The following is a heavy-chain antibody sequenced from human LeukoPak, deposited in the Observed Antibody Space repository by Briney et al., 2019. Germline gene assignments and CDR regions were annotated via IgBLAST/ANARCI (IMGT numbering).Heavy chain of an antibody. V-gene: IGHV3-30*03. CDR1: GFTFSSYG. Sequence: GRSLRLSCAASGFTFSSYGMHWVRQAPGKGLEWVAVISYDGSNKYYADSVKGRFTISRDNSKNTLYLQMNSLRAEDTAVYYCAREGYSSGQDYYGMDVWGQGTTVTVSS. D-gene: IGHD6-19*01. J-gene: IGHJ6*02. CDR3: AREGYSSGQDYYGMDV. CDR2: ISYDGSNK.